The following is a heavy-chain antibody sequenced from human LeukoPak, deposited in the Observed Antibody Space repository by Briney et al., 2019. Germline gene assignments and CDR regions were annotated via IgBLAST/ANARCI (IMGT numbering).Heavy chain of an antibody. CDR2: IYYSGST. V-gene: IGHV4-30-4*01. CDR1: GGSISSGDYY. CDR3: ARGGDFWSGYHFDY. Sequence: SQTLSLTCTVSGGSISSGDYYGGWVRQPPGTGLEWLGYIYYSGSTYYNPSLKSRVTISVDTSKNQFSLKLSPVTAADTAVYYCARGGDFWSGYHFDYWGQGTLVTVSS. J-gene: IGHJ4*02. D-gene: IGHD3-3*01.